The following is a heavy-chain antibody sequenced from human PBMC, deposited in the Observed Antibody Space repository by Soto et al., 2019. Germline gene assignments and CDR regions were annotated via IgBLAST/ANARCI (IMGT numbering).Heavy chain of an antibody. Sequence: QVQLVQSGAEVKKPGSSVKVSCKASGGTFSSYAITWVRQAPGQGLEWMGGIIPIFGTANYAQKFQARVTSTPDEPPSTAYMELSSLSSEHTAVYYCARDRGPSSGYYPYWFDPWGQGTMVTVSS. J-gene: IGHJ5*02. CDR2: IIPIFGTA. CDR3: ARDRGPSSGYYPYWFDP. D-gene: IGHD3-22*01. V-gene: IGHV1-69*05. CDR1: GGTFSSYA.